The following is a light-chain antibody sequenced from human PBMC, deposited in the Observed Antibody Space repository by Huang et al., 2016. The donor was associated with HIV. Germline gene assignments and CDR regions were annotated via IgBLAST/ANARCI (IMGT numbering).Light chain of an antibody. J-gene: IGKJ5*01. V-gene: IGKV2D-29*01. CDR1: QSLLYIDGTTH. Sequence: DIVMTQTPLSLSVAPGQPASISCNSTQSLLYIDGTTHLYLYLQKPGQPPHLLIYEFSNRFSGVPDRGSGGGSGTRFTLTIVRVEAEDVAFYYCMQGMQLPFTFGQGTRLEIK. CDR3: MQGMQLPFT. CDR2: EFS.